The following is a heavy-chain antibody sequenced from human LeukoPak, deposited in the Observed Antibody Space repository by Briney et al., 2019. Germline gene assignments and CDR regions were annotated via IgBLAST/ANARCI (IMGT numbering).Heavy chain of an antibody. D-gene: IGHD1-26*01. CDR2: IYYSGST. Sequence: PSETLSLTCTVSGGSISSYYWSWIRQPPGKGLEWIGYIYYSGSTNYNPSLKSRVTISVDTSKNQFSLKLSSVTAADTAVYYCARVSYGVGATNYYYYMDVWGKGTTVTISS. CDR3: ARVSYGVGATNYYYYMDV. J-gene: IGHJ6*03. CDR1: GGSISSYY. V-gene: IGHV4-59*01.